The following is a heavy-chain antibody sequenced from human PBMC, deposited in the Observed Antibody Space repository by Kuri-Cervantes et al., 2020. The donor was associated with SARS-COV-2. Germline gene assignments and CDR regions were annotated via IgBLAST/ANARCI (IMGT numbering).Heavy chain of an antibody. D-gene: IGHD3-3*01. CDR3: ARGVTIFGEDV. CDR2: IYYSGST. CDR1: GASFSGYY. Sequence: SETLSLTCAVYGASFSGYYWSWIRQPPGKGLEWIGYIYYSGSTNYNPSLKSRVTISVDTSKNQFSLKLSSVTAADTAVYYCARGVTIFGEDVWGQGTTVTVSS. V-gene: IGHV4-59*01. J-gene: IGHJ6*02.